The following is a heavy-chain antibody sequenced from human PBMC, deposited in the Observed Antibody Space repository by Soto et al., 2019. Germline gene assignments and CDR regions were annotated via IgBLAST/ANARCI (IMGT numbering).Heavy chain of an antibody. CDR2: IYYSGST. D-gene: IGHD2-2*02. V-gene: IGHV4-59*01. J-gene: IGHJ6*03. CDR3: ARVGDEPAAIYYYYYYMDV. Sequence: SETLSLTCTVSGGSISSYYWSWIRQPPGKGLEWIGYIYYSGSTNYNPSLKSRVTISVDTSKNQFSLKLSAVTAADTAVYYCARVGDEPAAIYYYYYYMDVWGKGTTVTVSS. CDR1: GGSISSYY.